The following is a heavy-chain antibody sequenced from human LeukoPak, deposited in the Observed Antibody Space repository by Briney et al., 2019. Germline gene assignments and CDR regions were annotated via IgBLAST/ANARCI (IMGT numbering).Heavy chain of an antibody. V-gene: IGHV3-74*01. J-gene: IGHJ4*02. Sequence: GGSLRLSCATSGFTPSSYWMHWVRQVPGKGLEWLSRINNDGVRTSYADSVKGRFTISRDNAKNTLYLQMNSLRAEDTAVYYCVRAPSGTWYLDYWGQGTLVTVSS. CDR3: VRAPSGTWYLDY. D-gene: IGHD3-10*01. CDR1: GFTPSSYW. CDR2: INNDGVRT.